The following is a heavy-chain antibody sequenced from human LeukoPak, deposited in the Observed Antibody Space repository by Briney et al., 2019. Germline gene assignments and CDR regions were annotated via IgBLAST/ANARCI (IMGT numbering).Heavy chain of an antibody. V-gene: IGHV3-53*01. J-gene: IGHJ4*02. CDR2: IYSGGST. D-gene: IGHD1-26*01. CDR1: GFTVSSNY. CDR3: ARVWSRIVGATTSSEY. Sequence: GGSLRLSCAASGFTVSSNYMSWVRQAPGKGLEWVSLIYSGGSTYYADSVKGRFTISRDNSKNTLYLQMNSLRAEDTAVYYCARVWSRIVGATTSSEYWGQGTLVTVSS.